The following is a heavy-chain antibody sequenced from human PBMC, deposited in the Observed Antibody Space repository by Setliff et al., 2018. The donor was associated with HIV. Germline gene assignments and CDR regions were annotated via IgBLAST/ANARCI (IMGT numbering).Heavy chain of an antibody. V-gene: IGHV4-59*08. Sequence: SETLSLTCTVSGASITSSYWTWIRQSPGRGLEYLGYIYYSGDSNYSPSLKSRLGMSLDASTSQFSLRLNSLTAADTAMYYCARFARDPTDWGRGILVTVSS. J-gene: IGHJ4*02. CDR1: GASITSSY. CDR3: ARFARDPTD. CDR2: IYYSGDS.